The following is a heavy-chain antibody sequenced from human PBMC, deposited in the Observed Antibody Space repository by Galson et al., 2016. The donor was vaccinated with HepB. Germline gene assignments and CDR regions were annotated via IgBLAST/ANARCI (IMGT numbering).Heavy chain of an antibody. CDR1: GFNLQDAW. CDR2: LSFDGSKE. V-gene: IGHV3-30*18. Sequence: SLRLSCAASGFNLQDAWMTWVRQAPGEALEGGAVLSFDGSKEVYADSVKGRFTISRDNSKKTLFLEMNNLRGEDTAVYYCAKDRSSGKKDYYYGLDVWGQGTTVTVSS. CDR3: AKDRSSGKKDYYYGLDV. J-gene: IGHJ6*02. D-gene: IGHD6-19*01.